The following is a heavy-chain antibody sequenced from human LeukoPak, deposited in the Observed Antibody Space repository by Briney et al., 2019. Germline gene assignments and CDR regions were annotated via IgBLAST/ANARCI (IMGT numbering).Heavy chain of an antibody. V-gene: IGHV4-34*01. CDR3: ASYSSGWYGWFDP. CDR2: INHSGST. J-gene: IGHJ5*02. Sequence: SETLSLTCAVYGGSFSGYYWSWIRQPPGKGLEWIGEINHSGSTNYNPSLKSRVTISVDTSKNQFSLKLSSVTAADTAVYYCASYSSGWYGWFDPWGQGTLVTVSS. CDR1: GGSFSGYY. D-gene: IGHD6-19*01.